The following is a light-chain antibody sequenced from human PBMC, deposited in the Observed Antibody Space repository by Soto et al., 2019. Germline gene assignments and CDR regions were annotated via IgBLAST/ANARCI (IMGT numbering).Light chain of an antibody. J-gene: IGKJ4*02. CDR3: QHRTNRPPGAM. CDR2: DAS. Sequence: IVLTQSPATLSLSPGERATLSCRASQSIGDRLAWYQQKPGQAPRLLIYDASYRATGIPAKFSGSGSGTDLPVIFSSLEPEDFVVYCFQHRTNRPPGAMFGGGTKVEI. V-gene: IGKV3-11*01. CDR1: QSIGDR.